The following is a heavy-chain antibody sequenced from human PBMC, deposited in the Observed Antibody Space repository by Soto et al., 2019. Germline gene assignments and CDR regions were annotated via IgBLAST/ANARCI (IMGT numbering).Heavy chain of an antibody. CDR2: IYYSGST. Sequence: QVQLQESGPGLVKPSQTLSLTCTVSGGSISSGGYYWSWIRQHPGKGLEWIGYIYYSGSTCYNPSPKSRVTISVDTAKNQFALKLSFVTAADTAVYYCARGRGTISGYYPFFDYWGQGTLVTVSS. CDR3: ARGRGTISGYYPFFDY. CDR1: GGSISSGGYY. J-gene: IGHJ4*02. D-gene: IGHD3-22*01. V-gene: IGHV4-31*03.